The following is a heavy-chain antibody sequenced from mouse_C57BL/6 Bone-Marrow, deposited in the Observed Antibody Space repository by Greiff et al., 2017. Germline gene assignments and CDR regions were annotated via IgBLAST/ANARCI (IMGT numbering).Heavy chain of an antibody. J-gene: IGHJ2*01. CDR3: ARSRIYSNYYFDY. D-gene: IGHD2-5*01. V-gene: IGHV1-52*01. CDR1: GYTFTSYW. CDR2: IDPSDSET. Sequence: QVQLKQPGAELVRPGSSVKLSCKASGYTFTSYWMHWVKQRPIQGLEWIGNIDPSDSETHYNQKFKDKATLTVDKSSSTAYMQLSSLTSEDSAVYYCARSRIYSNYYFDYWGQGTTLTVSS.